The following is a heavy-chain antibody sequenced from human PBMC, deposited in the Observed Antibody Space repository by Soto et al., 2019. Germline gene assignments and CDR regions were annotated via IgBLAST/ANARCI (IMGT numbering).Heavy chain of an antibody. CDR1: GFTFSSYG. CDR2: ISYDGSNK. V-gene: IGHV3-30*18. J-gene: IGHJ6*03. D-gene: IGHD3-3*01. CDR3: AKDGNYDFWSGYYYYYYYYMDV. Sequence: GGSLRLSCAASGFTFSSYGMHWVRQAPGKGLEWVAVISYDGSNKYYADSVKGRFTISRDNSKNTLYLQMNSLRAEDTAVYYCAKDGNYDFWSGYYYYYYYYMDVWGKGTTVTVSS.